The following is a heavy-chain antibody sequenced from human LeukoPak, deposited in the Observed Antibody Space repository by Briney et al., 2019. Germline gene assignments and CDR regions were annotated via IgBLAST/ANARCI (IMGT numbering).Heavy chain of an antibody. D-gene: IGHD3-9*01. Sequence: GGSLRLSCAASGFTFSSYGMHWVRQAPGKGLEWVAVISYDGSNKYYADSVKGRFTISRDNSKNTLYLQMNSLRAEDTAVYYCAKNLRYFDWLRDFDYWGQGTLVTVSS. CDR3: AKNLRYFDWLRDFDY. V-gene: IGHV3-30*18. CDR2: ISYDGSNK. CDR1: GFTFSSYG. J-gene: IGHJ4*02.